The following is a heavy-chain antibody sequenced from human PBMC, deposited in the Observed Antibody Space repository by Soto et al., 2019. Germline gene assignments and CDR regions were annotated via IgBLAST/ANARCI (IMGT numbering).Heavy chain of an antibody. J-gene: IGHJ4*02. CDR3: ARDDGGKTDF. D-gene: IGHD2-15*01. Sequence: PRTVAGGKIIDLCGYRSSISQYPGKGLEWIGYISYSGSAHYNPSLMSRVSLSIDTPKNQFSLKLSSVTAADTAVYYCARDDGGKTDFWGQGTLVTVSS. V-gene: IGHV4-31*02. CDR2: ISYSGSA. CDR1: GGKIIDLCGY.